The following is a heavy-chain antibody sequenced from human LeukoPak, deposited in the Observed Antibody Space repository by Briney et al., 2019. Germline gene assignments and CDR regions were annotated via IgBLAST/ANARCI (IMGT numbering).Heavy chain of an antibody. CDR3: ARHDHFWTEEGIDY. CDR2: IYPGDSDT. Sequence: NLGESLKISCKGSGCSFTSYWIGWVRQMPGKGLEWMGIIYPGDSDTRYSPSFQGQVTISADKSISTAYLQWSSLKASDTAMYYCARHDHFWTEEGIDYWGQGTLVTVSS. D-gene: IGHD3-3*02. CDR1: GCSFTSYW. V-gene: IGHV5-51*01. J-gene: IGHJ4*02.